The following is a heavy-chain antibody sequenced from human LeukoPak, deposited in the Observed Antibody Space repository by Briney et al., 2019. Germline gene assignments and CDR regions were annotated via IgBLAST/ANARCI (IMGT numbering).Heavy chain of an antibody. Sequence: SETLSLTCTVSGGSISSSSYYWGWIRQPPGRGLEWIGSIYYSGSTYYNPSLKSRVTISVDTSKNQFSLKLSSVTAADTAVYYCARTALTYDFWSGYYGNWFDPWGQGTLVTVSS. D-gene: IGHD3-3*01. V-gene: IGHV4-39*07. CDR3: ARTALTYDFWSGYYGNWFDP. CDR1: GGSISSSSYY. J-gene: IGHJ5*02. CDR2: IYYSGST.